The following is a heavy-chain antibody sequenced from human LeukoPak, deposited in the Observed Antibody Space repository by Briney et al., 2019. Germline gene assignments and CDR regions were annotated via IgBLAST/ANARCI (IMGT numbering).Heavy chain of an antibody. Sequence: GGSLRLSCAASGFTFGTYAMHWVRQAPGKGLEWAAVISFDASHKYYADSVKGRFTISRDNSKNTLYLQMDSLKLEDTAVYYCASGGNTALDLRGDYFNYWGQGTLVTVSS. CDR2: ISFDASHK. D-gene: IGHD5-18*01. J-gene: IGHJ4*02. CDR1: GFTFGTYA. V-gene: IGHV3-30*04. CDR3: ASGGNTALDLRGDYFNY.